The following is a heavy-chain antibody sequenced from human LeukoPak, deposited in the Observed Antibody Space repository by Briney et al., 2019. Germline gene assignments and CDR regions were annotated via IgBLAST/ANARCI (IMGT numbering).Heavy chain of an antibody. J-gene: IGHJ4*02. CDR3: AKGGTTGGIMCYFAS. D-gene: IGHD1-14*01. CDR1: GFTFSSYA. CDR2: MSNDGNME. Sequence: GGSLRLSCAASGFTFSSYAMHWVRQAPGKGLEWVAVMSNDGNMEYYADSVEGRFTISRDNSKNTLYLQMNSLRADDTAVYYCAKGGTTGGIMCYFASWGQGTLVTVSS. V-gene: IGHV3-30-3*01.